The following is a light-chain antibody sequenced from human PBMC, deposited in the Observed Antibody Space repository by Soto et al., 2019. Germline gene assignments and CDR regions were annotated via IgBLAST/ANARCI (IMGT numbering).Light chain of an antibody. CDR2: YAS. CDR1: QSVSSY. Sequence: DIVLTQSPATLSLSPGERATLSCRASQSVSSYLAWYQQKPGQAPRLLIYYASNRATGIPARFSGSGSGTDFTLTISSLGPEDSAVYYCHQSFNWPRTFGQGTKLAIK. V-gene: IGKV3-11*01. J-gene: IGKJ2*01. CDR3: HQSFNWPRT.